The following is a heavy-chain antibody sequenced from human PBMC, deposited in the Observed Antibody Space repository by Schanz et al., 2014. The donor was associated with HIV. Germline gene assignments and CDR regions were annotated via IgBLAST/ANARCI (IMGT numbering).Heavy chain of an antibody. V-gene: IGHV1-8*01. D-gene: IGHD2-15*01. CDR1: GYTFTRYD. CDR3: ARGRFCSGGSCYHDY. CDR2: MNPNSGNT. J-gene: IGHJ4*02. Sequence: QVQLVQSGAEVKKPGASVKVSCKASGYTFTRYDINWVRQATGQGLEWMGWMNPNSGNTGYAQKVQGRVTMTRNTSINTAYMELSSLRSEDTAVYYCARGRFCSGGSCYHDYWGQGTLVTVSS.